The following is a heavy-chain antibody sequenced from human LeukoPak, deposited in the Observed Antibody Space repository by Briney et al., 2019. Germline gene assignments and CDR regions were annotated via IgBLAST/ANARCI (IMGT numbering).Heavy chain of an antibody. CDR2: IHYSGST. J-gene: IGHJ4*02. CDR3: AREGSRDFWSGPVYYFDY. CDR1: GGSISNYY. Sequence: VKPSETLSLTCTVSGGSISNYYWSWIRQPPGEGLEWIGYIHYSGSTYYNPSLTSRVTISIDTSKNQLSLRLSSVTAADTAVYYCAREGSRDFWSGPVYYFDYWGQGTLVTVSS. V-gene: IGHV4-59*01. D-gene: IGHD3-3*01.